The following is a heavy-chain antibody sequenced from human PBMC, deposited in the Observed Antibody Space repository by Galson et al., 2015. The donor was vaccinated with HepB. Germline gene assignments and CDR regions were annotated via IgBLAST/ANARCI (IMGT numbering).Heavy chain of an antibody. CDR3: ARKIASPDYDYYGLDV. CDR1: ELTFGDYA. Sequence: SLRLSCATFELTFGDYATSWFRQAPGKGLEWIGFIRTKAYGGTTEYAASVKGKFIISRDDSESIAYLQMNSLTSDDTAVYYCARKIASPDYDYYGLDVWGQGTTVTVS. V-gene: IGHV3-49*03. CDR2: IRTKAYGGTT. D-gene: IGHD4/OR15-4a*01. J-gene: IGHJ6*02.